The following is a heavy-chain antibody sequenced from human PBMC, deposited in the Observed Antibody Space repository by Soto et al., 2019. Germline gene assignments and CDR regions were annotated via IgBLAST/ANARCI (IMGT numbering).Heavy chain of an antibody. J-gene: IGHJ1*01. CDR3: ARDSDYYDSSGSEGYFQH. D-gene: IGHD3-22*01. V-gene: IGHV3-33*01. Sequence: GGSLRLSCAASGFTFSSYGMHWVRQAPGKGLEWVAVIWYDGSNKYYADSVKGRFTISRDNSKNTLYLQMNSLRAEDTAVYYCARDSDYYDSSGSEGYFQHWGQGTLVTVSS. CDR1: GFTFSSYG. CDR2: IWYDGSNK.